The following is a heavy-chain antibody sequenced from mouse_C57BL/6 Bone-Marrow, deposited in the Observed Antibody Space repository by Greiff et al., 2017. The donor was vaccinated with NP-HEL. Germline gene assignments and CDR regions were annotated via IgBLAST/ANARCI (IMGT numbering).Heavy chain of an antibody. CDR1: GFNIKDDY. D-gene: IGHD1-1*01. CDR2: IDPENGDT. V-gene: IGHV14-4*01. CDR3: AGGTTVVDFDY. J-gene: IGHJ2*01. Sequence: EVQLQQSGAELVRPGASVKLSCTASGFNIKDDYMHWVKQRPEQGLEWIGWIDPENGDTEYASKFQGKATITADTSSNTAYLQLSSLTSEDTAVYYCAGGTTVVDFDYWGQGTTLTVSS.